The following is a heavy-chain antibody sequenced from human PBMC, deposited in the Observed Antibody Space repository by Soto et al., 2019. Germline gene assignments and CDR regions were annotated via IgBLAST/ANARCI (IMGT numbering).Heavy chain of an antibody. CDR3: ARGYSSGWKFDP. D-gene: IGHD6-19*01. CDR1: GGSISSSSYY. V-gene: IGHV4-39*01. J-gene: IGHJ5*02. CDR2: IYYSGST. Sequence: SETLSLTCTVSGGSISSSSYYWGWIRRPPGKGLEWIGSIYYSGSTYYNPSLKSRVTISVDTSKNQFSLKLSSVTAADTAVYYCARGYSSGWKFDPWGQGTLVTVSS.